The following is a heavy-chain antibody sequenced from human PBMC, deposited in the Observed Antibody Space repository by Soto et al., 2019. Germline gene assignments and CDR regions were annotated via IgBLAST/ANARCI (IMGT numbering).Heavy chain of an antibody. CDR2: IYHSGST. Sequence: PSETLSLTCTVSGGSISSGDYYWSWIRQPPGKGLEWIGYIYHSGSTYYNPSLKSRVTISVDRSKNQFSLKLSSVTAADTAVYYCASHDYAHYGIDVWGQGTTVTVSS. CDR1: GGSISSGDYY. V-gene: IGHV4-30-2*01. D-gene: IGHD4-17*01. CDR3: ASHDYAHYGIDV. J-gene: IGHJ6*02.